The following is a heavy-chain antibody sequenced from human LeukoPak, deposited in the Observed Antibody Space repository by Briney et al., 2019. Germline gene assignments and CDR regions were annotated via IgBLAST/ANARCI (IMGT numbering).Heavy chain of an antibody. CDR2: ISGSGGST. Sequence: GGSLRLSCAASGFTFSSYAMSWVRQAPGKGLEWVSAISGSGGSTYYADSVKGRFTISRDNSKNTLYLQMNSLKTEDTAVYYCTTMGQYRGDFWSGYSYYYYMDVWGKGTTVTVSS. J-gene: IGHJ6*03. CDR3: TTMGQYRGDFWSGYSYYYYMDV. D-gene: IGHD3-3*01. V-gene: IGHV3-23*01. CDR1: GFTFSSYA.